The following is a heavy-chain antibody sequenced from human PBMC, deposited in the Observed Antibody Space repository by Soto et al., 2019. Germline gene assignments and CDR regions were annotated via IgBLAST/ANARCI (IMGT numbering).Heavy chain of an antibody. Sequence: ASVKVSCKASGYTFTSYGISWVRQAPGQGLEWMGWISAYNGNTNYAQKLQGRVTMTTDTSTSTAYMELSSLRSEDTAVYYCARALCYCSGGSCCWRGAWFDPWGQGTLVTVSS. CDR2: ISAYNGNT. D-gene: IGHD2-15*01. V-gene: IGHV1-18*01. CDR3: ARALCYCSGGSCCWRGAWFDP. CDR1: GYTFTSYG. J-gene: IGHJ5*02.